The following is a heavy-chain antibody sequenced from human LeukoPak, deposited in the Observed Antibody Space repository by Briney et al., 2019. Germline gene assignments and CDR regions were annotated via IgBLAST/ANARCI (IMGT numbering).Heavy chain of an antibody. CDR2: ISAYNGNT. CDR3: ARDQGGPFDY. CDR1: GYTFTSYA. D-gene: IGHD3-16*01. V-gene: IGHV1-18*01. J-gene: IGHJ4*02. Sequence: ASVKVSCKASGYTFTSYAMNWVRQAPGQGLEWMGWISAYNGNTNYAQKLQGRVTMTTDTSTSTAYMELRSLRSDDTAVYYCARDQGGPFDYWGQGTLVTVSS.